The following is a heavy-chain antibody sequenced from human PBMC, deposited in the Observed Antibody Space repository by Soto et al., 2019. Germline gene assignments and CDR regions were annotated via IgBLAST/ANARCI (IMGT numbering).Heavy chain of an antibody. J-gene: IGHJ6*02. V-gene: IGHV4-59*01. CDR2: ISYSGST. D-gene: IGHD3-22*01. CDR1: AGAIYTYY. CDR3: AGDSSRYICPEDHYFDLEG. Sequence: LSEGVALTCNVSAGAIYTYYWNWIRQSPVKGLDWIVYISYSGSTNYNPSLKSRVTISVDTSKKQVSMKLSSVSDAERARYFCAGDSSRYICPEDHYFDLEGWGQGMTVT.